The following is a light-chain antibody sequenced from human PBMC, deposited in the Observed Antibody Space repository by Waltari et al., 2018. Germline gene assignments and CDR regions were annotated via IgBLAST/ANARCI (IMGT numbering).Light chain of an antibody. J-gene: IGKJ5*01. Sequence: DIVLTQSPDSLAVSLGERATIDCWSSQSLFFGARWKNYLAWYQQKPGQPPKVLIYWASTREAGVPEQISGSGSGAHFTLTVDSLQAEDVAFYYCQQYSSSPITFGQGTRLEI. V-gene: IGKV4-1*01. CDR2: WAS. CDR1: QSLFFGARWKNY. CDR3: QQYSSSPIT.